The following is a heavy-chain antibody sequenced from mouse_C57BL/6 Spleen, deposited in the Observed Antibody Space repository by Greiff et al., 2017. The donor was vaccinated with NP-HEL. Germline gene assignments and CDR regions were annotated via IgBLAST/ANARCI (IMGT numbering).Heavy chain of an antibody. CDR3: ARDPPYYYGFDY. V-gene: IGHV3-6*01. CDR2: ISYDGSN. J-gene: IGHJ2*01. Sequence: ESGPGLVKPSQSLSLTCSVTGYSITSGYYWNWIRQFPGNKLEWMGYISYDGSNNYNPSLKNRISITRDTSKNQFFLKLNSVTTEDTATYYCARDPPYYYGFDYWGQGTTLTVSS. CDR1: GYSITSGYY. D-gene: IGHD1-1*01.